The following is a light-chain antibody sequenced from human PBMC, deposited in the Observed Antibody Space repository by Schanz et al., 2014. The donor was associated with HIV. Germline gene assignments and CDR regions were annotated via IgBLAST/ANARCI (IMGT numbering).Light chain of an antibody. CDR1: QSVSSY. CDR2: DAS. V-gene: IGKV3-11*01. Sequence: EIVLTQSPAILSLSPGERATLSCWASQSVSSYLAWYQQKPGQAPRLLVYDASNRASDIPARFSGSGSGTDFTLTISSLEPEDYAVYYCQQRSNPLTFGGGTKVEIK. J-gene: IGKJ4*01. CDR3: QQRSNPLT.